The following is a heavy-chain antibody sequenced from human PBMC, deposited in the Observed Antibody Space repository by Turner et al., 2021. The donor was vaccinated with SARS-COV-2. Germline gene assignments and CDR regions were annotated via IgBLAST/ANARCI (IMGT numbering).Heavy chain of an antibody. J-gene: IGHJ6*02. CDR2: IIPILGIA. CDR3: ALYSGYDSWYGMDV. V-gene: IGHV1-69*10. D-gene: IGHD5-12*01. Sequence: QVQLVQSGAEVKKPGSSVKVSCKASGGTFSSYGISWVRQAPGQGLEWMGGIIPILGIANYAQKFQGRVTITADKSTSTAYMEVSSLRSEDTAVYYCALYSGYDSWYGMDVWGQGTTVTVSS. CDR1: GGTFSSYG.